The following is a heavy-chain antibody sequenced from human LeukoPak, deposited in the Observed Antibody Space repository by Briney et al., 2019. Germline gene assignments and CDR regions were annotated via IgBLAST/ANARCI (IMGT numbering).Heavy chain of an antibody. V-gene: IGHV4-59*01. CDR1: GGSISSYY. CDR2: IYYSGST. J-gene: IGHJ4*02. D-gene: IGHD3-10*01. CDR3: ARGRRPAGFSARYYFDS. Sequence: SETLSLTCTVSGGSISSYYWSWIRQPPGRELEWIGNIYYSGSTDYNPSLKSRVTISLDMSKNQFSLKMTSVSAAATAVYFCARGRRPAGFSARYYFDSWGQGTLVPVSS.